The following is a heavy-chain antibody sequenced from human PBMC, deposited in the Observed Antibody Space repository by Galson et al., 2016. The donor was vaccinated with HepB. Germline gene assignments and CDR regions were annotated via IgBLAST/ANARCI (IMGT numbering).Heavy chain of an antibody. CDR1: GGNFGSFV. V-gene: IGHV1-69*06. J-gene: IGHJ4*02. CDR2: IIPIFDRA. CDR3: ARGRRAGITALMLDY. D-gene: IGHD1-7*01. Sequence: SVKVSCKASGGNFGSFVISWVRQAPGQGLEWMGAIIPIFDRANYAQKFQARSIITADKSTSTAYMELRNLISEDTAVYYCARGRRAGITALMLDYWGQGSLVTVSS.